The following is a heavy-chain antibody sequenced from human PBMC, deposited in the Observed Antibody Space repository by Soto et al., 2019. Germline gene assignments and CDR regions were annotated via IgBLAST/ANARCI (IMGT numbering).Heavy chain of an antibody. J-gene: IGHJ4*02. D-gene: IGHD1-26*01. V-gene: IGHV3-30*18. CDR2: ISYDGSNK. Sequence: GGSLRLSCAASGFTFSSYGMHWVRQAPGKGLEWVAVISYDGSNKYYADSVKGRFTISRDNSKNTLYLQMNSLRAEDTAVYYCAKVGGEPSRSPYWGQGTLVTVSS. CDR3: AKVGGEPSRSPY. CDR1: GFTFSSYG.